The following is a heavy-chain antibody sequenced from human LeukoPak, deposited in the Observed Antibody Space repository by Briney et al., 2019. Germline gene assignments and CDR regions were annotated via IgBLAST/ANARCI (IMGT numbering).Heavy chain of an antibody. CDR2: IIPIFGTA. CDR3: ARDLRSGSYYNPSPFDY. CDR1: GGTFISYA. J-gene: IGHJ4*02. Sequence: SVKVSCKASGGTFISYAISWVRQAPGQGLEWMGRIIPIFGTANYAQKFQGRVTITTDESTSTAYMELSSLRSEDTAVYYCARDLRSGSYYNPSPFDYWGQGTLVTVSS. D-gene: IGHD3-10*01. V-gene: IGHV1-69*05.